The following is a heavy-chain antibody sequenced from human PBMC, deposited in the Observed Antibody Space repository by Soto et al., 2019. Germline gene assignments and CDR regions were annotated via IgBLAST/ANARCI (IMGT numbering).Heavy chain of an antibody. CDR1: GGSISSSSYY. D-gene: IGHD3-10*01. V-gene: IGHV4-39*01. Sequence: SETLSLTCTVSGGSISSSSYYWGWIRQPPGKGLEWIGSIYYSGSTYYNPSLKSRVTISVDTSKNQFSLKLSSVTAADTAVYYCARHGYYGSGRYYNVRMDYYYYMDVWGKGTTVTVSS. CDR2: IYYSGST. J-gene: IGHJ6*03. CDR3: ARHGYYGSGRYYNVRMDYYYYMDV.